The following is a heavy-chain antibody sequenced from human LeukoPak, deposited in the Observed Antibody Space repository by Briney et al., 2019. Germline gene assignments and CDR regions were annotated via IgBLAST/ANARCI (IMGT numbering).Heavy chain of an antibody. Sequence: GGSLRLSCAASGVTLYNMNWVRQAPGKGLEWVSYISSSSSTIYYADSVKGRLTISRDNAKNSLYLQMNSLRAEDTAVYYCARGYYRVDYWGQGTLVTVSS. J-gene: IGHJ4*02. CDR2: ISSSSSTI. CDR3: ARGYYRVDY. D-gene: IGHD2-15*01. V-gene: IGHV3-48*01. CDR1: GVTLYN.